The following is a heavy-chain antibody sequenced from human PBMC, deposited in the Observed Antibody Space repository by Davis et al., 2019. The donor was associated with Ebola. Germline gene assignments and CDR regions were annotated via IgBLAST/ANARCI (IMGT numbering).Heavy chain of an antibody. CDR2: INHSGST. CDR3: AGSSSSWWYYFDY. Sequence: LRLSCAVYGGSFSGYYWTWIRQPPGKGLEWIGEINHSGSTNYNPSLKSRVTISVDTSKNQFSLKLSSVTAADTAVYYCAGSSSSWWYYFDYWGQGTLVTVSS. D-gene: IGHD6-13*01. J-gene: IGHJ4*02. CDR1: GGSFSGYY. V-gene: IGHV4-34*09.